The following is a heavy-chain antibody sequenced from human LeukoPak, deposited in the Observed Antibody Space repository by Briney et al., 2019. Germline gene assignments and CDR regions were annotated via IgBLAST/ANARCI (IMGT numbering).Heavy chain of an antibody. CDR1: GYAFTGYY. V-gene: IGHV1-2*06. CDR2: INPNSGGT. Sequence: ASVTVSCKASGYAFTGYYMHWVRQAPGQGLEWMGRINPNSGGTNYAQKFQGRVTMTRDTSISTAYMELSRLRSDDTAVYYCARDYGSDYYDTSGYRYWGQGTLVTVSS. J-gene: IGHJ4*02. CDR3: ARDYGSDYYDTSGYRY. D-gene: IGHD3-22*01.